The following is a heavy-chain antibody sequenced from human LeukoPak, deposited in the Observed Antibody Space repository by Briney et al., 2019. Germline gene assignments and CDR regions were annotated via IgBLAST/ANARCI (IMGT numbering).Heavy chain of an antibody. CDR2: IKQDGSEK. CDR3: ARGWGYCSSTSCYYYYYYMDV. CDR1: GFTFSSYW. J-gene: IGHJ6*03. D-gene: IGHD2-2*01. V-gene: IGHV3-7*01. Sequence: GGSLRLSCAASGFTFSSYWMSWVRQAPGRGLEWVANIKQDGSEKYYVDSVKGRFTISRDNAKNSLYLQINSLRAEDTAVYYCARGWGYCSSTSCYYYYYYMDVWGKGTTVTVSS.